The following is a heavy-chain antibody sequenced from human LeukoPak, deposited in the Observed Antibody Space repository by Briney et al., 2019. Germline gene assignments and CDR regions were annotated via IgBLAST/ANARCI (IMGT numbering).Heavy chain of an antibody. Sequence: SETLPLTCTVSGGSISSYYWSWTRQPPGKGLEWIGYIYYSGSTNYNPSLKSRVTISVDTSKNQFSLKLSSVTAADTAVYYCARGNLKTGYYFDYWGQGTLVTVSS. CDR2: IYYSGST. D-gene: IGHD3-9*01. J-gene: IGHJ4*02. V-gene: IGHV4-59*01. CDR1: GGSISSYY. CDR3: ARGNLKTGYYFDY.